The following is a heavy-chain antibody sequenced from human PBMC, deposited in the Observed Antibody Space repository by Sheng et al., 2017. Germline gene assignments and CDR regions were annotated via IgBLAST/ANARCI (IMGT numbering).Heavy chain of an antibody. CDR1: GYSFPATG. D-gene: IGHD3-16*01. J-gene: IGHJ5*02. CDR2: IDPSDSYT. CDR3: ARQYLRIDPWGGTWLDP. Sequence: EVQLVQSGAEVKKPRESLRISCKGSGYSFPATGSAGCARMPGKGLEWMGRIDPSDSYTNYSPSFQGHVTISADKSISTAYLQWSSLKASDTAMYYCARQYLRIDPWGGTWLDPSGPREPSVTVSS. V-gene: IGHV5-10-1*01.